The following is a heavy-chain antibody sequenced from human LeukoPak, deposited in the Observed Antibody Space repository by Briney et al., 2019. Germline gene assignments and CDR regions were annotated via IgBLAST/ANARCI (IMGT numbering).Heavy chain of an antibody. D-gene: IGHD3-22*01. CDR2: FNSDTGDT. Sequence: ASVKVSCKASGYTFTNYAIHWVRQAPGQRLEWMGWFNSDTGDTHYSQKFQGRVTITTDESTSTAYMELSSLRSEDTAVYYCARDRGILGYYYDSSGTGGFDYWGQGTLVTVSS. CDR3: ARDRGILGYYYDSSGTGGFDY. CDR1: GYTFTNYA. J-gene: IGHJ4*02. V-gene: IGHV1-3*01.